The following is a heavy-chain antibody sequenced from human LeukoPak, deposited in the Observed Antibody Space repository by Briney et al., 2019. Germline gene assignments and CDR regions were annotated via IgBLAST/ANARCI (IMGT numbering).Heavy chain of an antibody. Sequence: SETLSLTCTVSGVSISSSNSYWGWIRQPPGKGLEWIGSIYYSGNTYYNASLKSQVTISIDTSKNQFSLRLTSVTAADTAVYYCARQTGSGLFILPGGQGTLVTVSS. J-gene: IGHJ4*02. V-gene: IGHV4-39*01. CDR1: GVSISSSNSY. D-gene: IGHD3/OR15-3a*01. CDR2: IYYSGNT. CDR3: ARQTGSGLFILP.